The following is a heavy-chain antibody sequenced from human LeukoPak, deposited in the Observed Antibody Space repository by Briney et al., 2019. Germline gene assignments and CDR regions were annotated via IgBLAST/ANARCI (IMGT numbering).Heavy chain of an antibody. Sequence: GSLRLSCAASGFTFSSYSKNWVRQAPGXGLXXVSXISGSGGSTNYADSVKGRFTVSRDNSKNTLYLQMNSLRAEDTAVYYCVAAGGSSPFYYYMDVWGKGTAVSVSS. J-gene: IGHJ6*03. CDR3: VAAGGSSPFYYYMDV. CDR2: ISGSGGST. CDR1: GFTFSSYS. D-gene: IGHD4-23*01. V-gene: IGHV3-23*01.